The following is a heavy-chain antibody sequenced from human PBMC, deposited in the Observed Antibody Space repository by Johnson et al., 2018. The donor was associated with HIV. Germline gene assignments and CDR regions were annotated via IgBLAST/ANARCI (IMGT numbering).Heavy chain of an antibody. Sequence: VQLVESGGGLVQPGGSLRLSCAASGFTFSSYWMSWVRQAPGKGLAWVANIKQDGSEKYYVDSVEGRLISSRDNAKDSLYLQMHSLRPDVTAVYYWARPGEGRDDSVFRSFDIWVQGTMVTVYS. D-gene: IGHD5-24*01. V-gene: IGHV3-7*03. CDR2: IKQDGSEK. CDR1: GFTFSSYW. CDR3: ARPGEGRDDSVFRSFDI. J-gene: IGHJ3*02.